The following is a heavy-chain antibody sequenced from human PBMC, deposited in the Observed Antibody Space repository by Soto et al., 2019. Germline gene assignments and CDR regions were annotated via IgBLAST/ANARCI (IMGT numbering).Heavy chain of an antibody. Sequence: PSDTMSLNCTFAGGSNSRSSCSWGGARQPPGKGLEWIGSIYYSGSTYYNPSLKSRVTISVDTSKNQFSLKLSSVTAADTAVYYCARLVYDSSGYRPGWGQGTLVTV. J-gene: IGHJ4*02. CDR3: ARLVYDSSGYRPG. CDR1: GGSNSRSSCS. V-gene: IGHV4-39*01. D-gene: IGHD3-22*01. CDR2: IYYSGST.